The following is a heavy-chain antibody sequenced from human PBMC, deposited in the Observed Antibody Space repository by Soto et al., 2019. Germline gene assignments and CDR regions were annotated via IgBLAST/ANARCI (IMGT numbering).Heavy chain of an antibody. J-gene: IGHJ4*02. V-gene: IGHV4-34*01. CDR1: GGSFSGYY. D-gene: IGHD3-22*01. CDR2: INHSGST. Sequence: QVQLQQWGAGLLKPSETLSLTCAVYGGSFSGYYWSWIRQPPGKGLEWIGEINHSGSTNYNPSLKSRVTISVDTSKNQFSLKLSSVTAADTAVYYCARGSRHYYESSGPDPVGLDYWGQGTLVTVSS. CDR3: ARGSRHYYESSGPDPVGLDY.